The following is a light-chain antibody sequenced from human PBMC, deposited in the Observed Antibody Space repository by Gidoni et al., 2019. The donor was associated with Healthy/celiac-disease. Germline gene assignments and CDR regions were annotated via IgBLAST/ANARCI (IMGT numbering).Light chain of an antibody. CDR3: QSYDSSLSGWV. CDR1: SSNSGAGYD. V-gene: IGLV1-40*01. J-gene: IGLJ3*02. CDR2: GNS. Sequence: QSVLTQPPSLSGAPGQRVTISCTGSSSNSGAGYDVHWYQQLPGTAPKLLIYGNSNRPSGVPDRFSGSKSGTSASLAITGLQAEDEADYYCQSYDSSLSGWVFGGGTKLTVL.